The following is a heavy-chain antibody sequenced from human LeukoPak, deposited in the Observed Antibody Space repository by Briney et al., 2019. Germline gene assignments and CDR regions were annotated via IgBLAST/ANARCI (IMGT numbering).Heavy chain of an antibody. J-gene: IGHJ4*02. Sequence: SGGSLRLSCAASGFTFSSYWVHWVRQAPGKGLVWVSRINSDGSSTSYADSVKGRFTISRDNAKNTLYLQRNRLRAKDTAEYYGARDGVSGGFDYWGQGTLVTVSS. CDR2: INSDGSST. CDR1: GFTFSSYW. D-gene: IGHD1-26*01. V-gene: IGHV3-74*01. CDR3: ARDGVSGGFDY.